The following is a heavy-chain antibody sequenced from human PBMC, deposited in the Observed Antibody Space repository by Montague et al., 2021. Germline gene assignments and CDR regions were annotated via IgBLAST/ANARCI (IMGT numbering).Heavy chain of an antibody. CDR2: NYYRGNT. J-gene: IGHJ4*02. CDR1: GGSISSSPFY. CDR3: ARAGSRNYGGDSLDY. D-gene: IGHD1-7*01. Sequence: SETLSLTCTVSGGSISSSPFYWGWIRQSPGKGLEWIGSNYYRGNTYYNPSLKSRVSLSIDTSKNQFSLKMNSVTAADTAVYYCARAGSRNYGGDSLDYWGQGALVTVSS. V-gene: IGHV4-39*01.